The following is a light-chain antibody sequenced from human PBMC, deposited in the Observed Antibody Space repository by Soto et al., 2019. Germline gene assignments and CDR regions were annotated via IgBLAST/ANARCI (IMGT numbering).Light chain of an antibody. V-gene: IGKV1-5*03. CDR3: QEYQTWT. J-gene: IGKJ1*01. Sequence: DIQMTQSPPTLSASVGDRVTITCRASQSVSSWLAWYQQKPGKASKLLIHKASRLESGVSSRFSGSGSGTEFTLTISSLQADDIGTYYCQEYQTWTFGHGTKVEIK. CDR1: QSVSSW. CDR2: KAS.